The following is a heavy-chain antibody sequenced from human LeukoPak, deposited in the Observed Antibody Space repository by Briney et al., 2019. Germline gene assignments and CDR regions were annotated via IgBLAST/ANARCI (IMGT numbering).Heavy chain of an antibody. V-gene: IGHV3-30*04. CDR2: ISFDGNYK. CDR1: GFTFSTFA. D-gene: IGHD6-19*01. J-gene: IGHJ4*02. Sequence: GGSLRLSCVASGFTFSTFAMHWVRQAPGKGLEWVAVISFDGNYKYYADSVQGRFTISRDNYKNTLYLQMNSLSGDDTAVYYCARDTLSSGWYGYWGQGTLVTVSS. CDR3: ARDTLSSGWYGY.